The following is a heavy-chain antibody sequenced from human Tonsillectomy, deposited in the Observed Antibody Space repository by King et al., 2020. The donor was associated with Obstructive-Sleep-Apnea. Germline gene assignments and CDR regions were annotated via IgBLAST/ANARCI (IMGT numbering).Heavy chain of an antibody. CDR2: YSYDGSNK. CDR1: GFNFSSYA. D-gene: IGHD6-13*01. CDR3: ARVDGIAAYNWFDP. J-gene: IGHJ5*02. Sequence: VQLGQSGGCVVQPGRSLRLSCAASGFNFSSYAMHWVRQAPGKVREGVAIYSYDGSNKYYAHSGKGRFTISRDNSKNKLYLQRNSLRAEDTAVYYCARVDGIAAYNWFDPWGQGTLVTVSS. V-gene: IGHV3-30*01.